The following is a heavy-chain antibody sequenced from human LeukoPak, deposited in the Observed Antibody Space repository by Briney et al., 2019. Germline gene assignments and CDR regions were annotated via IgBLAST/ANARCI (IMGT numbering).Heavy chain of an antibody. CDR1: GYTFTSYD. J-gene: IGHJ6*03. Sequence: ASVKVSCKASGYTFTSYDINWVRQATGQGLEWMGWMNPNSGNTGYAQKFQGRVTMTRNTSVSTAYMELSSLRSEDTAVYYCARGNLYDFWSGYYPYYYYMDVWGKGTTVTVSS. D-gene: IGHD3-3*01. V-gene: IGHV1-8*01. CDR3: ARGNLYDFWSGYYPYYYYMDV. CDR2: MNPNSGNT.